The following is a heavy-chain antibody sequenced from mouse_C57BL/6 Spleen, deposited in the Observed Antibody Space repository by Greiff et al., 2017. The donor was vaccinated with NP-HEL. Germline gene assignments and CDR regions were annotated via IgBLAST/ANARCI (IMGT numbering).Heavy chain of an antibody. D-gene: IGHD2-4*01. CDR1: GYAFSSYW. J-gene: IGHJ4*01. CDR3: ARDCYDYTSYAMDY. Sequence: QVQLQQSGAELVKPGASVKISCKASGYAFSSYWMNWVKQRPGKGLEWIGQIYPGDGDTNYNGKFKGKATLTADKSSSTAYMQRSSLTSEDSAVYICARDCYDYTSYAMDYWGQGTSVPVA. V-gene: IGHV1-80*01. CDR2: IYPGDGDT.